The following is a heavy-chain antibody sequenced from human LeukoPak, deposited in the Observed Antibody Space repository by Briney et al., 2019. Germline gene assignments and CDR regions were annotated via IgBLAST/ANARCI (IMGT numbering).Heavy chain of an antibody. CDR1: GYTFTSYG. CDR2: ISAYNGNT. Sequence: GASVKVSCKASGYTFTSYGISWVRQAPRQGLEWMGWISAYNGNTNYAQKLQGRVTMTTDTSTSTAYMELRSLRSDDTAVYYCARDPKRMVRGTYYGMDVWGQGTTVTVSS. J-gene: IGHJ6*02. CDR3: ARDPKRMVRGTYYGMDV. D-gene: IGHD3-10*01. V-gene: IGHV1-18*01.